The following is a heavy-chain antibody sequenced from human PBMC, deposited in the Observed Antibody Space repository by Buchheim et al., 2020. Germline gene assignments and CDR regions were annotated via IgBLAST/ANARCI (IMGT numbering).Heavy chain of an antibody. Sequence: EVQLLESGGGLVQPGGSLRLSCAASGFTFSSYAMSWVRQAPGKGLEWVSAISGSGGSTYYADSVKGRFTISRDNSKNTLYLQMNSLRAEDTAVYYCATAPDHIVVVPAAIVFVYWGQGTL. CDR3: ATAPDHIVVVPAAIVFVY. D-gene: IGHD2-2*01. J-gene: IGHJ4*02. CDR1: GFTFSSYA. CDR2: ISGSGGST. V-gene: IGHV3-23*01.